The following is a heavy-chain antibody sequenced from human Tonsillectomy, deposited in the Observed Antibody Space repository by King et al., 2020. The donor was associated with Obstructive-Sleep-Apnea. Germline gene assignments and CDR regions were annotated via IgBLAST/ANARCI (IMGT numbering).Heavy chain of an antibody. CDR2: IIPILGIA. D-gene: IGHD1-1*01. V-gene: IGHV1-69*04. J-gene: IGHJ4*02. Sequence: QLVQSGAEVKKPGSSVKVSCKASGGTFSSYAISWVRQAPGHWLEWMVGIIPILGIANYAQKFQGRVTITADKSTSTAYMELSSLRSEDTAVYYCARGLERRGYYFDYWGQGTLVTVSS. CDR1: GGTFSSYA. CDR3: ARGLERRGYYFDY.